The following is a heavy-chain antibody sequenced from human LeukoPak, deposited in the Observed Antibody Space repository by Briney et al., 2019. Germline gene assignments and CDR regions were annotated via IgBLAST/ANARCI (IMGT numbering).Heavy chain of an antibody. J-gene: IGHJ4*02. CDR1: GFTFTTYM. V-gene: IGHV3-48*01. CDR2: ISSDGGAI. CDR3: VRELAY. Sequence: GGSLRLSCAASGFTFTTYMMNWVRQTPGKGLEWVSYISSDGGAIYYADSVEGRFTISRDNAQTSLYLQMNNLRAEDTAVYYCVRELAYWGQGALVTVSS.